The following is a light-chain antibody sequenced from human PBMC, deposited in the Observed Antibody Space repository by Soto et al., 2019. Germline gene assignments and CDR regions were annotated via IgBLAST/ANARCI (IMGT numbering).Light chain of an antibody. CDR1: QSVYSPY. J-gene: IGKJ1*01. V-gene: IGKV3-20*01. Sequence: LTQSPGTLSLSPGERATLSCRASQSVYSPYLAWYQQKPGRAPRLLIYAASNRASGIPDRFTGSGSGTDFTLTISRLEPEDFAVYYCQQYGSSSWAFGQGTKVDIK. CDR2: AAS. CDR3: QQYGSSSWA.